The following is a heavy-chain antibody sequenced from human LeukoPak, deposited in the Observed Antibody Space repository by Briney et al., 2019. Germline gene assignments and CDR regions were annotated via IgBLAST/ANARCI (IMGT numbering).Heavy chain of an antibody. V-gene: IGHV1-69*04. Sequence: SVKVSCKASGGTFNNYAFSWVRQAPGQGLEWVGRIIPILDITNYAQKFQGRATITADKSTSTAYMELSSLTSEDTAVYYCARDDSSSWFDYWGQGTLVTVSS. CDR1: GGTFNNYA. CDR3: ARDDSSSWFDY. CDR2: IIPILDIT. D-gene: IGHD6-13*01. J-gene: IGHJ4*02.